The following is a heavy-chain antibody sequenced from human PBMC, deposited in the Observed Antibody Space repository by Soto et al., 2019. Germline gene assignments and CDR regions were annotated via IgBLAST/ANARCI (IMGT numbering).Heavy chain of an antibody. D-gene: IGHD3-22*01. CDR3: VTGVYEIGGYYYDVFDH. CDR1: GFTFSSYA. V-gene: IGHV3-23*01. CDR2: ISSGGTNT. J-gene: IGHJ4*02. Sequence: EVQLLESGGDLIQPGGSQRLSCVASGFTFSSYALSWVRQAPGQGLEWVSGISSGGTNTYYTDSVKGRFTVSRDDFKNTLYLQLDSLRAEDTAIYYCVTGVYEIGGYYYDVFDHWGQGTRVTVS.